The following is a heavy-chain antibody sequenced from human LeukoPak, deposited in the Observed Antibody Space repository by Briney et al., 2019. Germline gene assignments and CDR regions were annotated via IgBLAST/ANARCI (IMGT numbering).Heavy chain of an antibody. CDR3: AKDKAVAGFFWPFNPGFDY. CDR1: GFTFSSYA. CDR2: ISGSGGST. J-gene: IGHJ4*02. V-gene: IGHV3-23*01. D-gene: IGHD6-19*01. Sequence: GGSLRLSCAASGFTFSSYAMSWVRQAPGKGLEWVSAISGSGGSTYYADSVKGRFTTSRDNSKNTLYLQMNSLRAEDTAVYYCAKDKAVAGFFWPFNPGFDYWGQGTLVTVSS.